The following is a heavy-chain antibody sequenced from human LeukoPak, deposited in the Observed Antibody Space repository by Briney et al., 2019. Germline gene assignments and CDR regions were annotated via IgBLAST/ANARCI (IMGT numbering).Heavy chain of an antibody. D-gene: IGHD3-10*01. Sequence: GGSLRLSCAASGFTFSSYWTHWVRQAPGKGLVWVSRINSDGSSTSYADSVKGRFTISRDNAKNTLYLQMNSLRAEDTAVYYCAGSTMVRGVIYYYYGMDVWSQGTTVTVSS. CDR2: INSDGSST. V-gene: IGHV3-74*01. CDR3: AGSTMVRGVIYYYYGMDV. CDR1: GFTFSSYW. J-gene: IGHJ6*02.